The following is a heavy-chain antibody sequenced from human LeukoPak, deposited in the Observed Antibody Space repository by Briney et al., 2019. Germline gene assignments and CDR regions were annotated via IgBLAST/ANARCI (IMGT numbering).Heavy chain of an antibody. J-gene: IGHJ4*01. CDR2: MNPNSGNA. D-gene: IGHD4-17*01. V-gene: IGHV1-8*01. CDR3: ARGAWSPVTTPDX. CDR1: GYTFTSYD. Sequence: GASVKVSCKASGYTFTSYDINWVRQATGQGLEWMGWMNPNSGNAGYAQKFQGRVSLTRNTPISTAYMELSSLRSEDTAVYYCARGAWSPVTTPDXXXHGTLXTVSS.